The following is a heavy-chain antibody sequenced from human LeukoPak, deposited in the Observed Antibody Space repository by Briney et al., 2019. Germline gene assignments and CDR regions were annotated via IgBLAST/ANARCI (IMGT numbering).Heavy chain of an antibody. CDR3: AKDWNWAIDY. Sequence: GGSLRLSCAASGFTFDDYSMHWVRHAPGKGLERVSGLSWNSGNIGYADSVKGRFTISRDNSKNTLFLQMNNLRVEDMAVLYCAKDWNWAIDYWGQGTLVTVSS. CDR2: LSWNSGNI. V-gene: IGHV3-9*03. D-gene: IGHD1-7*01. J-gene: IGHJ4*02. CDR1: GFTFDDYS.